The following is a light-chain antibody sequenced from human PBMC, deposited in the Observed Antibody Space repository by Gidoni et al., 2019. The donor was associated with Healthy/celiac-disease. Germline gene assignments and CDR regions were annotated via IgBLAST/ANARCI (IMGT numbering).Light chain of an antibody. CDR3: QQYNNWPRT. CDR1: QSVSSN. V-gene: IGKV3-15*01. Sequence: EIVMTQSPATLSGSPGERATLSCRASQSVSSNLAWYQQKPGQAPRLLIYGASTRATGIPARFRGSGSGTEFTLTISRLQSEDFAVYYCQQYNNWPRTFGHGTKVEIK. J-gene: IGKJ1*01. CDR2: GAS.